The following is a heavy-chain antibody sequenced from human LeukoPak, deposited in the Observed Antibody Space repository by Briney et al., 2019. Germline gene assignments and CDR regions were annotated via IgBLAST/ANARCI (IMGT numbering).Heavy chain of an antibody. V-gene: IGHV4-59*12. Sequence: SETLSLTCTVSGGSISSYYWSWIRQPPGKGLEWIGYIYYSGSTYYNSSLRSRLTISVDRSKNQFSLRLSSVTAADTAMYYCAGGGVVVTAVRFGYWGQGTLVTVAS. J-gene: IGHJ4*02. D-gene: IGHD2-21*02. CDR1: GGSISSYY. CDR3: AGGGVVVTAVRFGY. CDR2: IYYSGST.